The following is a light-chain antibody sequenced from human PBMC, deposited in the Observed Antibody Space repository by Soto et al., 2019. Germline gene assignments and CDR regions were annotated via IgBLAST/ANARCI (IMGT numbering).Light chain of an antibody. CDR1: QSVSSL. CDR2: DAS. CDR3: QQRYNWPLT. V-gene: IGKV3-11*01. J-gene: IGKJ4*01. Sequence: EILLTQSPDTLSLSPGERATLSCRASQSVSSLLAWYQQKPGQAPRLLIYDASKRATGIPARFSGSGSGTDFTLTISTLEPEDFAVYYCQQRYNWPLTFGGGIKVDIK.